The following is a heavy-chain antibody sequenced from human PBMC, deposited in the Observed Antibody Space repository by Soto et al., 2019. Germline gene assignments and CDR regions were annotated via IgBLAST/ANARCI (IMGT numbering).Heavy chain of an antibody. CDR3: AHIVITFGGFVADDAFDV. CDR2: IYWDDDK. Sequence: QITLMESGPTLVKPTDTLTLTCTFSGFSLTTRGVGVGWIRQPPGKALEWLAVIYWDDDKRYSPSLKTRRVVTTDTTKNQVGLTMTNMVSVDTATYFCAHIVITFGGFVADDAFDVWGQGTMVTVSS. J-gene: IGHJ3*01. D-gene: IGHD3-16*02. CDR1: GFSLTTRGVG. V-gene: IGHV2-5*02.